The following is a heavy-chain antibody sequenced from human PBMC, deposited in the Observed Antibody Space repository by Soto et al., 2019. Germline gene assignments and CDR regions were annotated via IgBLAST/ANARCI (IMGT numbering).Heavy chain of an antibody. Sequence: ASVKVSCKASGYTFTGYYMHWVRQAPGQGLEWMGWINPNSGGTNYAQKFQGRVTMTRDTSISTAYMELSRLRSDDTAVYYWARYYYDSSGYRFDPWGQGTLVTVSS. CDR3: ARYYYDSSGYRFDP. J-gene: IGHJ5*02. CDR1: GYTFTGYY. D-gene: IGHD3-22*01. CDR2: INPNSGGT. V-gene: IGHV1-2*02.